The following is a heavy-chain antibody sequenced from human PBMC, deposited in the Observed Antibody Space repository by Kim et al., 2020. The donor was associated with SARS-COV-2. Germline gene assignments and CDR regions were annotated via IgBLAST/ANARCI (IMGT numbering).Heavy chain of an antibody. CDR3: AKRGAYGSVINYGMDV. V-gene: IGHV3-23*01. J-gene: IGHJ6*02. Sequence: SVKGRFTISRDNSKNTLYLQMNSLRAEDTAIYYCAKRGAYGSVINYGMDVWGQGTTVTVSS. D-gene: IGHD3-10*01.